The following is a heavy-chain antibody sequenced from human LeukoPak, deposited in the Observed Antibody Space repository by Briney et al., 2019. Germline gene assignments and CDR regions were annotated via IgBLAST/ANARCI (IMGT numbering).Heavy chain of an antibody. CDR2: IIPIFGTA. CDR1: GGTFSSHA. Sequence: SVKVSCKASGGTFSSHAISWVRQAPGQGLEWMGGIIPIFGTANYAQKFRGRVTITADKSTRTAYMELRSLRSDDTAVYYCARVLTDNWNYYYYYMDVWGKGTTVTVSS. V-gene: IGHV1-69*06. CDR3: ARVLTDNWNYYYYYMDV. D-gene: IGHD1-20*01. J-gene: IGHJ6*03.